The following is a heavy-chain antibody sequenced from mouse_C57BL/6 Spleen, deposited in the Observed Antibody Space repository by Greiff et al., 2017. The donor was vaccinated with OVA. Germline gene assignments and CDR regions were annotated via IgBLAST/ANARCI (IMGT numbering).Heavy chain of an antibody. V-gene: IGHV1-82*01. J-gene: IGHJ4*01. CDR2: IYPGDGDT. CDR3: ARRNDYIYAMDY. Sequence: VQLQQSGPELVKPGASVKISCKASGYAFSSSWMNWVKQRPGKGLEWIGRIYPGDGDTNYNGKFKGKATLTADKSSSTAYMQLSSLTSEDSAVYFCARRNDYIYAMDYWGQGTSVTVSS. CDR1: GYAFSSSW. D-gene: IGHD2-4*01.